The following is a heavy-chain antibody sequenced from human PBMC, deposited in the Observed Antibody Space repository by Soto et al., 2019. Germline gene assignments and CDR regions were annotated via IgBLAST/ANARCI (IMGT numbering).Heavy chain of an antibody. V-gene: IGHV3-11*01. CDR1: GFTFSDYY. CDR3: AREKTAMVTVDY. CDR2: ITSSGSTI. J-gene: IGHJ4*02. D-gene: IGHD5-18*01. Sequence: GSLRLSCAASGFTFSDYYMSWIRQAPGKGLEWVSYITSSGSTIYYADSVKGRFTISRDNAKNSLYLQMNSLRAEDTAVYYCAREKTAMVTVDYWGQGTLVTVSS.